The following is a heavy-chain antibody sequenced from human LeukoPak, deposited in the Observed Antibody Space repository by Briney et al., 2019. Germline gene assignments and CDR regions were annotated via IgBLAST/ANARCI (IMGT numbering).Heavy chain of an antibody. CDR1: GFTFRDAW. D-gene: IGHD6-13*01. CDR2: IKSKTDGGTT. V-gene: IGHV3-15*01. Sequence: KPGGSLRLSCAASGFTFRDAWMSWVRQAPGKGLEWVGRIKSKTDGGTTDYAAPVKGRFTISRDDSKNTLYLQMNSLKTEDTAVYYCTRYSSSSAGYWGQGTLVTVSS. J-gene: IGHJ4*02. CDR3: TRYSSSSAGY.